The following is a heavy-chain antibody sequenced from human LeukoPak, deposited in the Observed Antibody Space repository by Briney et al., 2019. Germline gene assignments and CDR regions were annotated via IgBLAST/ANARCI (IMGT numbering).Heavy chain of an antibody. Sequence: GGTLRLSCAASGFTFSSYSMNWVRQAPGKGLEWVSSISSSSSYIYYADPVKGRFTISRDNAKNSLYLQMNSLRAEDTAGYYCARVGYYDSSGQGGYYFDYWGQGTLVTVSS. D-gene: IGHD3-22*01. J-gene: IGHJ4*02. CDR3: ARVGYYDSSGQGGYYFDY. CDR2: ISSSSSYI. V-gene: IGHV3-21*01. CDR1: GFTFSSYS.